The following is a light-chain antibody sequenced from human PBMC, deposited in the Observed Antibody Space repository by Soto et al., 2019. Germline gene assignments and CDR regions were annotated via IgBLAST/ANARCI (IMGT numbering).Light chain of an antibody. J-gene: IGLJ1*01. V-gene: IGLV1-40*01. Sequence: QSVLTQPPSVSEAPGQRVTISCTGSSSNIGAGYEAHWYQQVPGTAPKLLIYXXXNRXXXXXXXFSGSKSGTSASLAITGXXXXXXXXXYCQSYDSSLSGYVFGTGTKVTVL. CDR1: SSNIGAGYE. CDR2: XXX. CDR3: QSYDSSLSGYV.